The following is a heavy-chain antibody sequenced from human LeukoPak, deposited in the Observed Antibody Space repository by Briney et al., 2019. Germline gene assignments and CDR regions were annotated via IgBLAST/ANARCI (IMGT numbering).Heavy chain of an antibody. CDR3: ARAEGYGGNSEYGKVDAFDI. J-gene: IGHJ3*02. V-gene: IGHV4-61*02. CDR1: GGSISSGSYY. CDR2: IYTSGST. D-gene: IGHD4-23*01. Sequence: SETLSLTCTVSGGSISSGSYYWSWIRQPAGKGLEWIGRIYTSGSTNYNPSLKSRVTISVDTSKNQFSLKLSSVTAADTAVYYCARAEGYGGNSEYGKVDAFDIWGQGTMVTVSS.